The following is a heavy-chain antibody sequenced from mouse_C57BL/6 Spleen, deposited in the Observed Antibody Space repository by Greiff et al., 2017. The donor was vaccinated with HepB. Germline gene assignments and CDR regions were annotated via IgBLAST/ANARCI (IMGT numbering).Heavy chain of an antibody. CDR2: IDPSDSYT. J-gene: IGHJ4*01. CDR3: AREGAIDY. CDR1: GYTFTSYW. V-gene: IGHV1-69*01. Sequence: QVQLQQPGAELVMPGASVKLSCKASGYTFTSYWMHWVKQRPGQGLEWIGKIDPSDSYTNYNQKFKGKSTLTVDKSSSTAYMQLSSLTSEDSAVYYCAREGAIDYWGQGTSVTVSS.